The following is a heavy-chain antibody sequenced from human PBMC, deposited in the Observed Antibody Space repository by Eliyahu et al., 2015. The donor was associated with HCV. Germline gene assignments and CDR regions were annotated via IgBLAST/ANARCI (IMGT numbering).Heavy chain of an antibody. D-gene: IGHD6-19*01. V-gene: IGHV3-15*01. Sequence: EVQLVESGGGLVKPGGSLXVSCAAXGFTFSNAWVSWVRQAPRKGLEWVGRIKSKTDGGTTDYAAPVKGRFTISRDDSKNTLYLQMNSLKTEDTAVYYCTTGNNGWDYWGQGTLVTVSS. CDR1: GFTFSNAW. CDR2: IKSKTDGGTT. J-gene: IGHJ4*02. CDR3: TTGNNGWDY.